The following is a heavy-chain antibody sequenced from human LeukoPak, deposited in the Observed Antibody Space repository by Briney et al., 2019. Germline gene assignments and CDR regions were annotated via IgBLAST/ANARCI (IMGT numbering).Heavy chain of an antibody. J-gene: IGHJ6*03. V-gene: IGHV4-4*07. CDR1: GGFINNY. Sequence: SETLSLTCTVSGGFINNYWSCIRQPAGKGLEWIGRVYTSGITTYNPSLKGRITMSVDTSKNQFSLKLTSVTAADTAVYYCARHNGFDRGYYYYMDVWGKGTTVTVSS. CDR3: ARHNGFDRGYYYYMDV. CDR2: VYTSGIT. D-gene: IGHD3-9*01.